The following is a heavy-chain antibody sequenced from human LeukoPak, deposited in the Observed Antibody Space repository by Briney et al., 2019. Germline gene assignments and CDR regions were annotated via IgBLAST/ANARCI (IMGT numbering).Heavy chain of an antibody. D-gene: IGHD3-10*01. CDR3: ARWFGGSTEHYGLDV. V-gene: IGHV1-8*02. J-gene: IGHJ6*02. CDR1: GYTFTGYY. Sequence: ASVKVSCKASGYTFTGYYMHWVRQAPGQGLEWMGWMNTNNGYTGYAEKFQGRVTMTRETSTNTAYMELSGLRSADTAVYYCARWFGGSTEHYGLDVWGQGTTVTVSS. CDR2: MNTNNGYT.